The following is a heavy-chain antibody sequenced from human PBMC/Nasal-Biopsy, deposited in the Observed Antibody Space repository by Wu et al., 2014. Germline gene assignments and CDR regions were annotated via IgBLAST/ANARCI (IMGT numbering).Heavy chain of an antibody. CDR2: VHYSGIT. J-gene: IGHJ4*02. CDR1: GGSITSSYYY. D-gene: IGHD3-3*01. Sequence: TLSLTCNVSGGSITSSYYYWGWIRQPPGKGLEWIGYVHYSGITDYSPSLRSRVTMSQDASKNQFSLKLSPASAADTAVYYCAGTPYYDFGSGLPFDYWGQGTLVTVSS. V-gene: IGHV4-61*05. CDR3: AGTPYYDFGSGLPFDY.